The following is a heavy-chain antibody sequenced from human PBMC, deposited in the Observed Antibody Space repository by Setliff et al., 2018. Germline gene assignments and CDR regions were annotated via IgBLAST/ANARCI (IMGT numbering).Heavy chain of an antibody. J-gene: IGHJ4*01. D-gene: IGHD3-3*01. Sequence: PGGSLRLSCAASGFSFSSYAMSWVRQDPGKGLEWVSTIIGSGISTYYADSVQGRVTISRDNHKNTLHLQMNSLRVEDTAIYYCAKSPHDFWSGRVFFDYWGQGMLVTVSS. CDR3: AKSPHDFWSGRVFFDY. V-gene: IGHV3-23*01. CDR1: GFSFSSYA. CDR2: IIGSGIST.